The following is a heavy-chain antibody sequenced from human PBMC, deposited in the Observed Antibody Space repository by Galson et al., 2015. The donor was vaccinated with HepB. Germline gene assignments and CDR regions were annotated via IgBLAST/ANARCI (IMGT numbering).Heavy chain of an antibody. J-gene: IGHJ6*02. CDR2: IYSGGST. V-gene: IGHV3-53*04. Sequence: SLRLSCAASGFTVSSNYMSWVRQAPGKGLEWVSVIYSGGSTYYADSVKGRFTISRHNSKNTLYLQMNSLGAEDTAVYYCARDLGRYPDVWGQGTTVTVSS. CDR3: ARDLGRYPDV. D-gene: IGHD3-9*01. CDR1: GFTVSSNY.